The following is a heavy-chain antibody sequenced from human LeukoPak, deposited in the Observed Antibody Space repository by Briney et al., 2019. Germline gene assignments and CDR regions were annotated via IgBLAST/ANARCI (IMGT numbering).Heavy chain of an antibody. CDR3: ARDRGIAAAGWFDP. D-gene: IGHD6-13*01. J-gene: IGHJ5*02. V-gene: IGHV3-66*01. CDR2: IYSGGST. Sequence: GGSLRLSCAASGFTVSSNYMSWVRQAPGKGLEWVSVIYSGGSTYYADSVKGRFTISRDNSKNTLYLQMDSLRAEDTAVYYCARDRGIAAAGWFDPWGQGTLVTVSS. CDR1: GFTVSSNY.